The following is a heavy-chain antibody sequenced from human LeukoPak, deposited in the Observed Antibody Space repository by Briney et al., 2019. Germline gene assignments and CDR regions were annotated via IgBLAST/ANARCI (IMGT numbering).Heavy chain of an antibody. CDR2: IKSKTDGGTT. V-gene: IGHV3-15*01. J-gene: IGHJ4*02. D-gene: IGHD2-21*02. CDR3: TTVINCGGDCYWHFDY. CDR1: GFTFSKAW. Sequence: PGGSLRLSCAASGFTFSKAWMSWVRQAPGKGLEWVGRIKSKTDGGTTDYAAPVKGRFTISRDDSKNTLYLQMNSLKTEDTAVYYCTTVINCGGDCYWHFDYWGQGTLVTVSS.